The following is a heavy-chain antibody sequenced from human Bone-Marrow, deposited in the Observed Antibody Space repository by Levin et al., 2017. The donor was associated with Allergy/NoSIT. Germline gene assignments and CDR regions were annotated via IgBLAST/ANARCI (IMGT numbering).Heavy chain of an antibody. CDR1: GGTFSSYA. J-gene: IGHJ6*02. CDR3: ARARGDCSSTSCYSPSAGYYGMDG. V-gene: IGHV1-69*06. Sequence: VASVKVSCKASGGTFSSYAISWVRQAPGQGLEWMGGIIPIFGTANYAQKFQGRVTITADKSTSTAYMELSSLRSEDTAVYYCARARGDCSSTSCYSPSAGYYGMDGWGQGTTVTVSS. CDR2: IIPIFGTA. D-gene: IGHD2-2*01.